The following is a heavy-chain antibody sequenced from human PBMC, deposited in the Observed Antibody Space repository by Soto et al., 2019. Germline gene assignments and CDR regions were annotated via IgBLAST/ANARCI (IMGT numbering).Heavy chain of an antibody. V-gene: IGHV1-69*18. J-gene: IGHJ4*02. D-gene: IGHD3-10*01. CDR1: GDTFRGYP. Sequence: QVQLVQSGAELKKPGSSVTVSCEDSGDTFRGYPLNWVRQAPGAGLEWMGRIIPVFGTTNDAQRFEGRVTFTADESTNTAYMELRGLLSEDTAVYYCARDGGFGELKYWGPGTLVTVSS. CDR2: IIPVFGTT. CDR3: ARDGGFGELKY.